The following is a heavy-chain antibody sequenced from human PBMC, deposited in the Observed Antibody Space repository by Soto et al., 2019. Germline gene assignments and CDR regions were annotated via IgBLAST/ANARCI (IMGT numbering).Heavy chain of an antibody. V-gene: IGHV4-4*02. CDR2: IYHSGST. CDR1: GGSISSSNW. CDR3: ARDAGPTKDTAMATFDY. J-gene: IGHJ4*02. Sequence: SETLSLTCAVSGGSISSSNWWSWVRQPPGKGLEWIGEIYHSGSTNYNPSLKSRVTISVDKSKNQFSLKLSSVTAADTAVYYCARDAGPTKDTAMATFDYWGQGTLVTVSS. D-gene: IGHD5-18*01.